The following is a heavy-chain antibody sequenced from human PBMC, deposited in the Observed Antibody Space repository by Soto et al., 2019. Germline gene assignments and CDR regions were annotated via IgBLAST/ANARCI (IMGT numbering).Heavy chain of an antibody. CDR3: ARDLVDYYYGMDV. CDR2: ISYDGSNK. CDR1: GFTFSSYA. V-gene: IGHV3-30-3*01. Sequence: PGGSLRLSCAASGFTFSSYAMHWVRQAPGKGLEWVAVISYDGSNKYYADSVKGRFTISRDNSKNTLYLQMNSLRAEDTAVYYCARDLVDYYYGMDVWGQGTTVTVSS. J-gene: IGHJ6*02. D-gene: IGHD3-9*01.